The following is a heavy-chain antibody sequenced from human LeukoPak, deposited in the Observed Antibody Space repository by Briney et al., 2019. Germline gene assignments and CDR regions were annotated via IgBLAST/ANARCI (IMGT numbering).Heavy chain of an antibody. CDR3: ARGSFYCSGGSCYRYYFDY. J-gene: IGHJ4*02. D-gene: IGHD2-15*01. V-gene: IGHV1-69*06. Sequence: GASVKVSCKASGGTFSSYAISWVRQAPGQGLEWMGGIIPIFGTANYAQKFQGRVTITADKSTSTAYMELSSLRSEDTAVYYCARGSFYCSGGSCYRYYFDYWGQGTLVTVSS. CDR1: GGTFSSYA. CDR2: IIPIFGTA.